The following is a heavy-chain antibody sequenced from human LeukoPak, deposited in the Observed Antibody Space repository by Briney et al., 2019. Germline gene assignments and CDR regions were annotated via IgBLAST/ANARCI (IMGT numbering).Heavy chain of an antibody. CDR1: GPSISSYY. Sequence: SETLSLTCTLSGPSISSYYWSWIRQPPGKGLEWIGYIYYSGSTNYNPSLKSRVTISVDTSKNQFSLKLSSVTAADTAVYYCARGPRGRPSYWYFDLWGRGTLVTVSS. V-gene: IGHV4-59*01. CDR2: IYYSGST. J-gene: IGHJ2*01. CDR3: ARGPRGRPSYWYFDL. D-gene: IGHD1-26*01.